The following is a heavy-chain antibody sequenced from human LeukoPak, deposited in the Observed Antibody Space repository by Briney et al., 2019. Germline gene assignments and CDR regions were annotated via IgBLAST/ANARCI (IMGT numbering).Heavy chain of an antibody. CDR1: GFTFSSYS. CDR2: ISSSGSTI. D-gene: IGHD1-26*01. Sequence: PGGSLRLSCAASGFTFSSYSMNWVRQAPGKGLEWVSYISSSGSTIYYADSVKGRFTISRDNAKNSLYLQMNSLRAEDTAVYYCAKDIRYKVGATQPNDYWGQGTLVTVSS. V-gene: IGHV3-48*04. J-gene: IGHJ4*02. CDR3: AKDIRYKVGATQPNDY.